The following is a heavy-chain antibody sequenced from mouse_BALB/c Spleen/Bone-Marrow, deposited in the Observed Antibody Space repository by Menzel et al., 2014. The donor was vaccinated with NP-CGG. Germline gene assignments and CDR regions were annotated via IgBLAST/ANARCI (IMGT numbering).Heavy chain of an antibody. V-gene: IGHV2-9*02. CDR3: ARSLIRLRYFDY. J-gene: IGHJ2*01. D-gene: IGHD1-2*01. CDR1: GFSLTSYG. CDR2: IWAGGST. Sequence: LQESGPGLVAPSQSLSITCTVSGFSLTSYGVHWVRQSPGKGLEWLGVIWAGGSTNYNSALMSRLSISKDNSESQVFLKMNSLQTDDTAMYYCARSLIRLRYFDYWGQGTTLTVSS.